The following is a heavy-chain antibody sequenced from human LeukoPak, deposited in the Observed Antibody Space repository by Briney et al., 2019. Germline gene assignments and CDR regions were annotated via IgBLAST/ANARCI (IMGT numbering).Heavy chain of an antibody. CDR1: GYTFTGYY. D-gene: IGHD3-22*01. Sequence: GASVKVSCKASGYTFTGYYMHWVRQAPGQGLEWMGWISGYNGNTNYAQKFQGRVSMTTDTSTSTAYMELSSLRSEDTAVYYCARGRYYDTSYYFDYWGQGTLVTVSS. J-gene: IGHJ4*02. V-gene: IGHV1-18*04. CDR2: ISGYNGNT. CDR3: ARGRYYDTSYYFDY.